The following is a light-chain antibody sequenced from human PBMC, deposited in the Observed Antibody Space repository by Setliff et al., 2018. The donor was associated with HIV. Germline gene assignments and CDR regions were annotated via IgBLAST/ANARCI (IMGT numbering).Light chain of an antibody. CDR3: LLYYGTFYV. V-gene: IGLV7-43*01. CDR1: TGAVTSANF. Sequence: QAVVTQEPSLTVSPGGTVTLTCASSTGAVTSANFPSWFQQKPGQAPRALIYSSSKKHSWTPARFSGSLLGGKAALTLSGVQPEDEADYYCLLYYGTFYVFGSGTKVTV. CDR2: SSS. J-gene: IGLJ1*01.